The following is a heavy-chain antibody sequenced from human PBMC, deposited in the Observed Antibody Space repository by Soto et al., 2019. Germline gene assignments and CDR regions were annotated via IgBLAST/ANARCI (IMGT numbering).Heavy chain of an antibody. CDR2: TYYRSKWYN. V-gene: IGHV6-1*01. CDR1: GDSVSTDSPT. D-gene: IGHD2-8*01. J-gene: IGHJ5*01. CDR3: ARLIGNSWLDS. Sequence: QTRDRNSAMSGDSVSTDSPTLDWIRQSPSRGLEWLGRTYYRSKWYNDYAASVKGRITITPDTSNNHLSLQLNSVTPDDTAVYYCARLIGNSWLDSWGQGTLVTV.